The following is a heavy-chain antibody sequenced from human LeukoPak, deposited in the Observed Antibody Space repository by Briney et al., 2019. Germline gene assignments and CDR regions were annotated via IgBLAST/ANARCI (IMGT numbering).Heavy chain of an antibody. V-gene: IGHV3-48*03. CDR1: GFTFRNYE. CDR3: ARTDPSDAFDI. Sequence: PGGSLRLSCTASGFTFRNYEMNWVRQAPGKGLEWISSIRSGGNTKYYADSVRDRFTISRDNAKNSLYLQMTSLRAEDTAVYYCARTDPSDAFDIWGQGTVVTVSS. J-gene: IGHJ3*02. CDR2: IRSGGNTK.